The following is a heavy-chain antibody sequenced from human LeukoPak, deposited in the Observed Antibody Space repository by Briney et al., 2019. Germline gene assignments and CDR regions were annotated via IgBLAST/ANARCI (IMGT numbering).Heavy chain of an antibody. CDR2: ITWNSDTI. CDR3: AKDTTYYYDSSGYDGFDI. D-gene: IGHD3-22*01. V-gene: IGHV3-9*01. Sequence: PARSLRLSCAASGFTFDDYAMHWVRQAPGKGLEWVSGITWNSDTIDYADSVKGRFTISRDNAKNSLYLQMNSLRAEDTALYYCAKDTTYYYDSSGYDGFDIWGQGTMVTVSS. CDR1: GFTFDDYA. J-gene: IGHJ3*02.